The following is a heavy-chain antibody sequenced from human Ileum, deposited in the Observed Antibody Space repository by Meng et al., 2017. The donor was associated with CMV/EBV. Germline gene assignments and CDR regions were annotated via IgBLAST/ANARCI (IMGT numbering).Heavy chain of an antibody. D-gene: IGHD3-10*01. V-gene: IGHV3-11*05. CDR1: EASFSDYY. CDR2: ISSRCTDT. Sequence: VRLVQFGGGLVKSGESLRLSCEGYEASFSDYYMSWTRHAPGNGLEWLSFISSRCTDTEYADSVKGRFTISRDNGKKSLYLQMDRLGVDDTAVYYCMGYYGSGSPREWGQGHLVTVSS. J-gene: IGHJ4*02. CDR3: MGYYGSGSPRE.